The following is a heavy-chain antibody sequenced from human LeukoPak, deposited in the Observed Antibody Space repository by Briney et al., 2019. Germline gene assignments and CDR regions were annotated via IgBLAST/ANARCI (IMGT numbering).Heavy chain of an antibody. CDR3: ARQQAAAGNDLFYY. Sequence: SETLTLTCTVSGGSISSSSDYWGWIRQPPGQGLEWIGSIYYSGSTYYNPSLKSRVTISVDTSKNQFSLKLSSVTAADTAVYYCARQQAAAGNDLFYYWGQGTLVTVSS. V-gene: IGHV4-39*01. CDR1: GGSISSSSDY. CDR2: IYYSGST. J-gene: IGHJ4*02. D-gene: IGHD6-13*01.